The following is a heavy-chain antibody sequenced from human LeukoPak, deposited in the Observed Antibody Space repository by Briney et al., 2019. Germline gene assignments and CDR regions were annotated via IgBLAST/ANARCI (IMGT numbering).Heavy chain of an antibody. J-gene: IGHJ5*02. CDR3: ARRNDYWNWFDP. CDR1: GGTFXSYA. Sequence: GGTFXSYAXXXXXQXXXXXXXXMGGIIPIFGTANYAQKFQGRVTITADESTSTAYMELSSLRSEDTAVYYCARRNDYWNWFDPWGQGTLVTVSS. V-gene: IGHV1-69*01. CDR2: IIPIFGTA. D-gene: IGHD1-1*01.